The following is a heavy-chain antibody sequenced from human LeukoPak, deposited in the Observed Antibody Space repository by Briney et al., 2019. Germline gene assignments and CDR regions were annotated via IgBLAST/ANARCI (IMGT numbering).Heavy chain of an antibody. J-gene: IGHJ4*02. V-gene: IGHV1-18*01. Sequence: ASVKVSCKASGYTFSHYGLSWMRQAPGQGLEWMGWISGFNQNTHYAQKFQGRVTMITDTSTTTAYLDLRSLRSDDTAVYYCARDWELRWSQGGFDYWGQGTLLAVSS. CDR1: GYTFSHYG. CDR2: ISGFNQNT. CDR3: ARDWELRWSQGGFDY. D-gene: IGHD3-10*01.